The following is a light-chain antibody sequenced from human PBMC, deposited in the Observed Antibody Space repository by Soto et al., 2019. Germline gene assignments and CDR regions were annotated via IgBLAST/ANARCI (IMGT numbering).Light chain of an antibody. Sequence: QSVLTQPASVSGSPGQSITISCTGTSSDVGAYNYVSWYQQHPGKAPKLMICDVSDRPSGVSNRFSGSKSGNTASLTISGLQAEDEADYYCSSYTSSSTLVVFGGGTKLTVL. V-gene: IGLV2-14*03. CDR3: SSYTSSSTLVV. CDR2: DVS. J-gene: IGLJ3*02. CDR1: SSDVGAYNY.